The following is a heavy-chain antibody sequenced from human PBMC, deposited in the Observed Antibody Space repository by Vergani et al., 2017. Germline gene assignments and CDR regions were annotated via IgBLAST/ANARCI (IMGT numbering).Heavy chain of an antibody. CDR1: GFSLSTSGVG. D-gene: IGHD3-22*01. Sequence: QITLKESGPTLVKPTQTLTLTCTFSGFSLSTSGVGVGWIRQPPGKALEWLALIYWNDDKRYSPSLKSRLTITKDTSKSQVVLTMTNMDPVDTATYYCARMTRAYYYDSSGPLGYWGQGTLVTVSS. V-gene: IGHV2-5*01. J-gene: IGHJ4*02. CDR3: ARMTRAYYYDSSGPLGY. CDR2: IYWNDDK.